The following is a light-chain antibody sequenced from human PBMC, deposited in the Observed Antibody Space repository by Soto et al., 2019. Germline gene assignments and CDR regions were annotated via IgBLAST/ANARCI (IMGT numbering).Light chain of an antibody. CDR3: QQYNYWPRT. J-gene: IGKJ1*01. Sequence: EIVMTQSPATLSVSPGERATLSCRASQSVSSNLAWYQQKPGQAPRLLIYGASTRATGIPARFSGSGSGTAFTLTISSLQSEDFAVYYCQQYNYWPRTFGQGTKVEIK. CDR2: GAS. CDR1: QSVSSN. V-gene: IGKV3-15*01.